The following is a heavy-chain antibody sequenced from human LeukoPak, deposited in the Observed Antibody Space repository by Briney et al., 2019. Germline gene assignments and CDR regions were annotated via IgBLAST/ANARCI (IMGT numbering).Heavy chain of an antibody. CDR2: ISSSSSYT. J-gene: IGHJ4*02. Sequence: KPGRSLRLSCAASGFTFSDYYMSWIRQAPGKGLEWVSYISSSSSYTNYADSVKGRFTISRDNAKNSLYLQMNSLRAEDTAVYYCASSSLYYDILTGYSNFCFDYWGQGTLVTVSS. CDR1: GFTFSDYY. V-gene: IGHV3-11*06. CDR3: ASSSLYYDILTGYSNFCFDY. D-gene: IGHD3-9*01.